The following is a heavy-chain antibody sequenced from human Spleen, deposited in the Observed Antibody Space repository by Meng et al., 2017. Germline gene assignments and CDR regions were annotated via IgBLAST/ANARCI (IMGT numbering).Heavy chain of an antibody. V-gene: IGHV6-1*01. CDR2: TYYRSAWHN. CDR3: GGEGVGRDVVVGYVV. D-gene: IGHD2-21*01. Sequence: SQTLSLTCAISVDSVSSNRAAWNWIRQSPSRGLGSLGRTYYRSAWHNDYAESVKSRMRIATDTSKNQFSLQLISVTPEDTTVEYCGGEGVGRDVVVGYVVWGQGSMVTVSS. CDR1: VDSVSSNRAA. J-gene: IGHJ4*02.